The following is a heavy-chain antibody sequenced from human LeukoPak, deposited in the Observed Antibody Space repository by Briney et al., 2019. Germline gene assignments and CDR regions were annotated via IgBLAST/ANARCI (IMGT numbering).Heavy chain of an antibody. CDR2: IYYSGST. CDR1: GGSISSSSYY. D-gene: IGHD2-15*01. CDR3: ARLQLLLTSAFDY. Sequence: SETLSLTCTVSGGSISSSSYYWGWIRQPPGKGLEWIGSIYYSGSTYYNPSLKSRVTISVDTSKNQFSLKLSSVTAADTAVYYCARLQLLLTSAFDYWGQGTLVTVSS. V-gene: IGHV4-39*01. J-gene: IGHJ4*02.